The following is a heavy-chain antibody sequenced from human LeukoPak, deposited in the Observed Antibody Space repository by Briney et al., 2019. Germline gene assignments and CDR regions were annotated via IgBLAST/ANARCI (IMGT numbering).Heavy chain of an antibody. Sequence: APVKVSCKASGGTFISYAISWVRQAPGQGLEWMGIINPSGGSTSYAQKFQGRVTMTRDTSTSTVYMELSSLRSEDTAVYYCAARVSDCTNGVCHYYYGMDVWDQGTTVTVSS. CDR1: GGTFISYA. D-gene: IGHD2-8*01. V-gene: IGHV1-46*01. CDR3: AARVSDCTNGVCHYYYGMDV. CDR2: INPSGGST. J-gene: IGHJ6*02.